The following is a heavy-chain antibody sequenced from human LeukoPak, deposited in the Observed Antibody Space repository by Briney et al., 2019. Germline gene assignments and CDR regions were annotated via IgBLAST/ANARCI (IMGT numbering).Heavy chain of an antibody. Sequence: GESLQISCQGSGCKFTNYWIAWVRQMPGQGLEWLGIIYPRDSDTRYSPSFQGQVSISVDTSIDTAYLQWSSVKASDTAMYYCARLLAAPYYINFWGQGTLVTVSS. CDR1: GCKFTNYW. D-gene: IGHD6-25*01. CDR2: IYPRDSDT. J-gene: IGHJ4*02. CDR3: ARLLAAPYYINF. V-gene: IGHV5-51*01.